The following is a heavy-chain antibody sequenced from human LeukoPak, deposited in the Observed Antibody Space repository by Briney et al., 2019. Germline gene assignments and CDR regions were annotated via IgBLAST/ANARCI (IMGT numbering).Heavy chain of an antibody. D-gene: IGHD6-13*01. V-gene: IGHV3-48*01. Sequence: GGSLRLSCEASGFTFSTYGMNWVRQAPGKGLEWVSYISSSSSTIYYADSVKGRFTISRNNAKNSLYLQMNSLRAEDTAVYYCAKGSAALTPDYWGQGTLVTVSS. J-gene: IGHJ4*02. CDR3: AKGSAALTPDY. CDR1: GFTFSTYG. CDR2: ISSSSSTI.